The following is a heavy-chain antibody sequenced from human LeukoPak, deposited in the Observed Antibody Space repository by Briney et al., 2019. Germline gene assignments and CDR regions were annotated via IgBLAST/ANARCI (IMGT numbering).Heavy chain of an antibody. CDR3: AKDLVWFGELLYSSPVYYYGMDV. CDR2: ISYDGSNK. Sequence: GGSLRLSCSPSGFTFSSYGMHWVRQAPGKGLEWVAVISYDGSNKYYADSVKGRFTISRDNSKNTLYLQMNSLRAEDTAVYYCAKDLVWFGELLYSSPVYYYGMDVWGKGTTVTVSS. CDR1: GFTFSSYG. D-gene: IGHD3-10*01. J-gene: IGHJ6*04. V-gene: IGHV3-30*18.